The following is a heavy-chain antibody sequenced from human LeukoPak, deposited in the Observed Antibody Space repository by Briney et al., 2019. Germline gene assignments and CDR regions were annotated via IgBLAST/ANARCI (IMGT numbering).Heavy chain of an antibody. V-gene: IGHV3-48*01. D-gene: IGHD6-13*01. CDR3: ARARVTSIAAADYLDY. CDR1: GFTFSSYE. CDR2: ISSSSSTI. Sequence: GGSLRLSCAASGFTFSSYEMNWVRQAPGKGLEWVSYISSSSSTIYYADSVKGRFTISRDTAKKSLFLQMNSLRAEDTAVYYCARARVTSIAAADYLDYWGQGTLVTVSS. J-gene: IGHJ4*02.